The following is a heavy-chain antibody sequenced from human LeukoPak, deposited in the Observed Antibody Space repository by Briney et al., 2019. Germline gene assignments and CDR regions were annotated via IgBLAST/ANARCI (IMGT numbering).Heavy chain of an antibody. D-gene: IGHD3-3*01. Sequence: GGSLRLSCAASGIDFSSNWMHWVRHAPGQGLVWVSRIKGDGISTNYADSVKGRFTISRDIAKNTLYLQMNSLRAEDTGVYYCAKDHYWSIDYWGRGTLVTVSS. V-gene: IGHV3-74*01. J-gene: IGHJ4*02. CDR3: AKDHYWSIDY. CDR2: IKGDGIST. CDR1: GIDFSSNW.